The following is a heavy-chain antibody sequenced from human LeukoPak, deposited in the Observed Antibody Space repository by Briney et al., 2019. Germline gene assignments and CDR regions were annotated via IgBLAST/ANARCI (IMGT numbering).Heavy chain of an antibody. CDR1: GFTFSNYY. V-gene: IGHV3-21*01. D-gene: IGHD3-22*01. J-gene: IGHJ5*02. CDR3: ARDVYYYDSSGFDP. CDR2: ISGSSSYI. Sequence: KTGGSLRLSCAASGFTFSNYYMNWVRQAPGKGLESVSSISGSSSYIYYADSVKGRFTISRDNAKNSLYLQMNSLRAEDTAVYYCARDVYYYDSSGFDPWGQGTLVTVSS.